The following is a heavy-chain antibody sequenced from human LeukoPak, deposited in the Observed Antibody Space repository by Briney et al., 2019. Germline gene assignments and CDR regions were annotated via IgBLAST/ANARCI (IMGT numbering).Heavy chain of an antibody. V-gene: IGHV4-34*01. D-gene: IGHD4-17*01. CDR2: INHSGST. J-gene: IGHJ4*02. CDR3: ARHPLRGAENYFDY. CDR1: GGSFSGYY. Sequence: SETLSLTCAVYGGSFSGYYWSWIRQPPGKGLEWIGEINHSGSTNYNPSLKSRVTISVDTSKNQFSLKLSSVTAADTAVYYCARHPLRGAENYFDYWGQGTLVTVSS.